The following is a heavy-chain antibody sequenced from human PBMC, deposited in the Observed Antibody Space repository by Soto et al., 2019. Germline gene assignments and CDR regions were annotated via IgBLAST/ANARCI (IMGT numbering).Heavy chain of an antibody. V-gene: IGHV4-31*03. D-gene: IGHD6-19*01. CDR3: ARARAVAGTTFDY. J-gene: IGHJ4*02. CDR2: IYNSGTT. Sequence: SETLSLTCTVSGASINGGGYYWIWIRQHPGKGLEWIGYIYNSGTTYYKPALKSRVSISVDTSQNQVSLNLRYATAADAAVYYCARARAVAGTTFDYWGQGTQVTVS. CDR1: GASINGGGYY.